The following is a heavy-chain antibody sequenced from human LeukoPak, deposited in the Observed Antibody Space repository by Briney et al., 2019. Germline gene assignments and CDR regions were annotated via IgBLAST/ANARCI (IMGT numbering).Heavy chain of an antibody. D-gene: IGHD3-3*01. CDR1: GYILSELS. J-gene: IGHJ4*02. CDR3: AAELMSGHFDH. CDR2: FDPEDDER. V-gene: IGHV1-24*01. Sequence: ASVKVSCTVSGYILSELSMHWVRQAPGKGLEWMGGFDPEDDERIFAQKFQGRVTMTEDTSTDTAYMELSSLRSEDTAVYYCAAELMSGHFDHWGQGTLVTVSS.